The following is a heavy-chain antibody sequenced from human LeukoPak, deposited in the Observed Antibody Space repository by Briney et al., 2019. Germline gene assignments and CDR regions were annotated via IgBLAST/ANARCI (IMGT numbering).Heavy chain of an antibody. Sequence: SGGSLRLSCAASGFTFSSYAMSWVRQAPGEGLEWVSAISGSGGSTYCADSVKGPFTISRDNSKNTLYLQMNSLRAEDPAVYYCAKDPGTGPYYYYYGMDVWGQGTTVTVSS. CDR1: GFTFSSYA. V-gene: IGHV3-23*01. D-gene: IGHD1-1*01. CDR2: ISGSGGST. J-gene: IGHJ6*02. CDR3: AKDPGTGPYYYYYGMDV.